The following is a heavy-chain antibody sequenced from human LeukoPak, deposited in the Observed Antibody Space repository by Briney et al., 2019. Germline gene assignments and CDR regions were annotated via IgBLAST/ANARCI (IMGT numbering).Heavy chain of an antibody. Sequence: SETLSLTCTVSGGSIGTSHYYWGWLRQPPGKGLEWIGSIYFSGSTNYNPSLKSRVTMSVDTSKNQFSLKLSSVTAADTAVYYCASAQDPRIAAAGAGTDAFDIWGQGTMVTVSS. J-gene: IGHJ3*02. CDR3: ASAQDPRIAAAGAGTDAFDI. V-gene: IGHV4-39*07. CDR2: IYFSGST. D-gene: IGHD6-13*01. CDR1: GGSIGTSHYY.